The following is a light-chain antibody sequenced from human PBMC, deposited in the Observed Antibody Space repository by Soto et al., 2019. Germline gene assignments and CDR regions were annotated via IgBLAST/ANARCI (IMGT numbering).Light chain of an antibody. CDR1: QSISTW. CDR3: QQYINRWT. J-gene: IGKJ1*01. V-gene: IGKV1-5*03. CDR2: KAS. Sequence: DIQMTQSPSTLSASVGDRVTITCRASQSISTWLAWYQQKPGKAPKLLIYKASSLESGVPSRFSGSGSGTEFTLTISSVQPDDSATYYCQQYINRWTFGQGTKVESK.